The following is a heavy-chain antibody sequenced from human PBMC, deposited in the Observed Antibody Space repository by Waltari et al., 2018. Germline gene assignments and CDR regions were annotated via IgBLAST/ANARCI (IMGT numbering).Heavy chain of an antibody. CDR2: FYSTWTT. J-gene: IGHJ4*02. V-gene: IGHV4-39*07. D-gene: IGHD6-19*01. CDR3: ATGGGIAVADS. Sequence: QLQLQQSGPGLVKPSETLSLPCPVAGSSISRSGFRPNSWRWIRQPPGKGMEWIGGFYSTWTTYYKPSLQSRVTISVDKSKNQFSLKLNSVTAADTAVYYCATGGGIAVADSWGQGTLVTVSS. CDR1: GSSISRSGFRPNS.